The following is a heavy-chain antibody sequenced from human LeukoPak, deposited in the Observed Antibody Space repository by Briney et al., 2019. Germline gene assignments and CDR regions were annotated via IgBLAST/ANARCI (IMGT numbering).Heavy chain of an antibody. CDR3: ARGLRFLETYYMDV. V-gene: IGHV4-59*08. CDR2: IYYSGST. Sequence: SETLSLTCTVSGGSISSYYWSWIRQPPGKGLEWIGYIYYSGSTNYNPSPKSRVTISVDTSKNQFSLKLSSVTAADTAVYYCARGLRFLETYYMDVWGKGTTVTVSS. CDR1: GGSISSYY. J-gene: IGHJ6*03. D-gene: IGHD3-3*01.